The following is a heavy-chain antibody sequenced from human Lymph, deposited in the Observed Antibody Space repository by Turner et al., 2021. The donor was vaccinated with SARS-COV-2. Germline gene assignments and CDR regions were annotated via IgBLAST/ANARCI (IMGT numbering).Heavy chain of an antibody. CDR3: ARGRQDSYSGSYYNWFDP. CDR2: IMPIHGRA. Sequence: QVQLVLSGAEVTKPGSSVKFSCKASGGTFSSYAINWVRQAPGQGLEWMERIMPIHGRANYAQKSQGRGTITADKSTSTAYMALSSLRSEDTAVYDCARGRQDSYSGSYYNWFDPWGQGTLVTVSS. J-gene: IGHJ5*02. V-gene: IGHV1-69*04. CDR1: GGTFSSYA. D-gene: IGHD1-26*01.